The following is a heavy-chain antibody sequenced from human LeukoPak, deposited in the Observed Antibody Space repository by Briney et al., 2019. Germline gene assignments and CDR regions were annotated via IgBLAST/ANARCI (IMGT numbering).Heavy chain of an antibody. D-gene: IGHD4-23*01. J-gene: IGHJ4*02. CDR2: IASDGSST. CDR1: GFTFSSYW. CDR3: ARGRPHGNDY. V-gene: IGHV3-74*01. Sequence: GGSLRLSCAASGFTFSSYWMNWVRQAPGKGLVWVSRIASDGSSTTYADSVKGRFSASRDNAKNTLYLQMNSLRVEDTAVYYCARGRPHGNDYWGQGTLVTVSS.